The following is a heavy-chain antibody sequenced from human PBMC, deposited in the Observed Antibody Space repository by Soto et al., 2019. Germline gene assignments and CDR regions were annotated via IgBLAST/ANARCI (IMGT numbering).Heavy chain of an antibody. CDR1: GFTFSSYW. CDR3: ARGPYYGSGSFFLA. D-gene: IGHD3-10*01. V-gene: IGHV3-74*01. CDR2: INSDGSST. J-gene: IGHJ5*02. Sequence: QPGGSLRLSCAASGFTFSSYWMHWVRQAPGKGLVWVSRINSDGSSTSYADSVKGRFTISRDNAKNTLYLQMNSLRAEDTAVYCCARGPYYGSGSFFLAWGQGTLVTVSS.